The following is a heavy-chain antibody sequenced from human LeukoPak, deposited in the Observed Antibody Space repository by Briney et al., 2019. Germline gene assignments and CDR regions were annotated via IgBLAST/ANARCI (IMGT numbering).Heavy chain of an antibody. CDR1: GGSVSSYY. J-gene: IGHJ4*02. D-gene: IGHD3-16*01. CDR3: ATGGERSRIIRY. Sequence: SETLSLTCTVSGGSVSSYYWTWIRQPPGKGLEWIGYIYYSGNTNYNPSLRSRVTISLDTSKNQFSLKLSSATAADTAVYYCATGGERSRIIRYWGQGTLVTVSS. CDR2: IYYSGNT. V-gene: IGHV4-59*02.